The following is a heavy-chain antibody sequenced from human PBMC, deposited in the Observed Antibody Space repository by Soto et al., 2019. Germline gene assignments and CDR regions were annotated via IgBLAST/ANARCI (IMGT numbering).Heavy chain of an antibody. J-gene: IGHJ4*02. CDR1: GGTFSSYA. CDR3: AREGDCISTSCYAFDY. Sequence: QVQLVQSGAEVKKPGSSVKVSCKASGGTFSSYAISWVRQAPGQGLEWMGGIIPIFGTANYAQKFQDRVTITADESTSTAYMELSSLRSEDTAVYYCAREGDCISTSCYAFDYWGQGTLVTVSS. D-gene: IGHD2-2*01. CDR2: IIPIFGTA. V-gene: IGHV1-69*12.